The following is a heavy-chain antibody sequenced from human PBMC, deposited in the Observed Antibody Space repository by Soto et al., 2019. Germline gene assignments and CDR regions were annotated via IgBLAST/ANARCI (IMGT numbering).Heavy chain of an antibody. CDR2: IYHSGST. V-gene: IGHV4-30-2*01. D-gene: IGHD3-22*01. J-gene: IGHJ5*02. Sequence: QLQLQESGSGLVKPSQTLSLTCAVSGGSISSGGYSWSWIRQPPGKGLEWIGYIYHSGSTYYYPSLKSRVTISVDRSKNQFSLKLSSVTAADTAVYYCARNYYDSSGGWFDPWGQGTLVTVSS. CDR1: GGSISSGGYS. CDR3: ARNYYDSSGGWFDP.